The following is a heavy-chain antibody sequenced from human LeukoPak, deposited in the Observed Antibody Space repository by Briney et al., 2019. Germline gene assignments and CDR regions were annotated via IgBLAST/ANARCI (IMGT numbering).Heavy chain of an antibody. J-gene: IGHJ6*02. D-gene: IGHD3-9*01. CDR1: GGSISSSSYY. CDR3: ARAVYFDWLLDQNYYYGMDV. Sequence: SETLSLTCTVSGGSISSSSYYWGWVRQPPGKGLEWIGSIYYSGSTYYNPSLKSRVTISVDTSKNQFSLKLSSVTAADTAVYYCARAVYFDWLLDQNYYYGMDVWGQGTTVTVSS. CDR2: IYYSGST. V-gene: IGHV4-39*07.